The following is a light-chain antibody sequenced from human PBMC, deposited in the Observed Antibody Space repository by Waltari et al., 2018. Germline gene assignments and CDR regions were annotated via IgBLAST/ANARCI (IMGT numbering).Light chain of an antibody. J-gene: IGLJ2*01. Sequence: SVLPQPAPVSGSPGQPITIPCTEPISDVGSYNFSSWSQHHPGKAPKLIIFNVSNRPSGVSNRFSGSKSGNTASLTISGLQAEDEADFYCSSFSSGSTPVVFGGGTMLTVL. CDR2: NVS. CDR3: SSFSSGSTPVV. CDR1: ISDVGSYNF. V-gene: IGLV2-14*03.